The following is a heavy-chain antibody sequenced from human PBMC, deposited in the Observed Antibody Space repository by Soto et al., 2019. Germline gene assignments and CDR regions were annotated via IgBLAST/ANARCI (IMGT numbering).Heavy chain of an antibody. V-gene: IGHV4-34*01. Sequence: AETLSLTCAVYGCSFSGYYWSWVRQPPGKGLECVGEINHSGSTNYNADSVRRVTISLGATKKRSLQKLTSMLGADAAVDYCPSRSRNYLGYYYYYGMDVWGQGTTVTVSS. D-gene: IGHD1-7*01. J-gene: IGHJ6*02. CDR1: GCSFSGYY. CDR3: PSRSRNYLGYYYYYGMDV. CDR2: INHSGST.